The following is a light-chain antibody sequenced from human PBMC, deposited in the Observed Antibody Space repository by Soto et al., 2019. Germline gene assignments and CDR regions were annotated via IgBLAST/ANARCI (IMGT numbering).Light chain of an antibody. CDR1: QSITDW. CDR2: KAS. V-gene: IGKV1-5*03. CDR3: QHYITDPDT. Sequence: DIQMTQSPSTLSASVGDRVTITCRASQSITDWLAWYQQKPGKAPKLLIYKASSLESGVPSRSSGGGSGTEFTLTISSLQPDDFASYYCQHYITDPDTFGQGTKLEIK. J-gene: IGKJ2*01.